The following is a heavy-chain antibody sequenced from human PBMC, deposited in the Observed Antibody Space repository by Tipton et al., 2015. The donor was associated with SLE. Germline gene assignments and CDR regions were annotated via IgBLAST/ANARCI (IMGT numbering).Heavy chain of an antibody. D-gene: IGHD2-15*01. CDR2: ISSSSSYI. J-gene: IGHJ6*02. V-gene: IGHV3-21*01. CDR3: ASRHRGGNYYYAMDV. Sequence: SLRLSCAASGFTFSSYSMNWVRQAPGKGLEWVSSISSSSSYIYYADSVKGRFTISRDNSKKTLHLQLNSLRTEDTAVYYCASRHRGGNYYYAMDVWGQGTTVTVSS. CDR1: GFTFSSYS.